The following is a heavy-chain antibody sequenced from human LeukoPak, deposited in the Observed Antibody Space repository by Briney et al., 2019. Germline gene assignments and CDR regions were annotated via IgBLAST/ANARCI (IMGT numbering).Heavy chain of an antibody. CDR3: ARGVATISPLDY. D-gene: IGHD5-12*01. Sequence: ASVKVSCKASGYTFTGYYMHWVRQAPGQGLEWMGWINPNSGGTNYAQKFQGWVIMTRDTSISTAYMELSRLRSDDTAVYYCARGVATISPLDYWGQGTLVTVSS. CDR2: INPNSGGT. J-gene: IGHJ4*02. CDR1: GYTFTGYY. V-gene: IGHV1-2*04.